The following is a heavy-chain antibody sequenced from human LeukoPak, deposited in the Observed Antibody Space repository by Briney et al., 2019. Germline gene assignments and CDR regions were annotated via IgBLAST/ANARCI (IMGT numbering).Heavy chain of an antibody. CDR3: AKDLEAGTSGYSLDY. D-gene: IGHD3-22*01. CDR1: RFTFRSYG. Sequence: GGSLRLSCAASRFTFRSYGMNWVRQAPGKGLEWVAFIRSDGSDKYYAASVKGRFIISRDNSRNALFLQMSSLRSEDTAVYYCAKDLEAGTSGYSLDYWGQGTLVTVSS. J-gene: IGHJ4*02. V-gene: IGHV3-30*02. CDR2: IRSDGSDK.